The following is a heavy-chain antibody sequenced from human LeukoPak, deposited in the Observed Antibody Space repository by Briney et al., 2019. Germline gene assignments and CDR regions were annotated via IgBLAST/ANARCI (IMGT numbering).Heavy chain of an antibody. Sequence: PGGSLRLSCAASGFTFSSYAMSWLRQAPGKGLEGVSAISGSGGSTYYADSVKGRFTISSDTSRNTLFLQMNSLRVEDSAMYYCVKRLTLGDLSIKGAFALWGQGTMVTVAS. J-gene: IGHJ3*01. CDR2: ISGSGGST. V-gene: IGHV3-23*01. CDR1: GFTFSSYA. D-gene: IGHD3-16*02. CDR3: VKRLTLGDLSIKGAFAL.